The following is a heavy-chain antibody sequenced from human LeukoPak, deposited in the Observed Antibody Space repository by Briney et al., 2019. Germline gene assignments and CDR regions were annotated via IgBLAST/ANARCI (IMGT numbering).Heavy chain of an antibody. CDR1: GDSISIYY. CDR2: IYNSGST. CDR3: ARDLVSGTYKMADWFDP. J-gene: IGHJ5*02. V-gene: IGHV4-59*01. D-gene: IGHD3-10*01. Sequence: SETLSLTCSVSGDSISIYYWSWIRQPPGKGLEWIGYIYNSGSTNYNPSLKSRVTISVDTSKNQFSLKLTSVTAADTAVYYCARDLVSGTYKMADWFDPWGQGTLVTVSS.